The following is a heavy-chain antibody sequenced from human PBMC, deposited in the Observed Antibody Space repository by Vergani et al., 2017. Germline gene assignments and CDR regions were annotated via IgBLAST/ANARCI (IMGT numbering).Heavy chain of an antibody. CDR2: ISSSSSTI. D-gene: IGHD2-2*02. CDR3: ARDVYCSSTSCYRSYYYYYMDV. Sequence: EVQLVESGGGLVQPGGSLRLSCAASGLTFSSYSMNWVRQAPGKGLEWVSYISSSSSTIYYADSVKGRFTISRDNAKNSLYLQMNSLRAEDTAVYYCARDVYCSSTSCYRSYYYYYMDVWSKGTTVTVSS. J-gene: IGHJ6*03. V-gene: IGHV3-48*01. CDR1: GLTFSSYS.